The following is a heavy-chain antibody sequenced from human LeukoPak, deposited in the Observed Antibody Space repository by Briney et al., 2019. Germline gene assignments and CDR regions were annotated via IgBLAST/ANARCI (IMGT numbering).Heavy chain of an antibody. CDR2: ISGSGGST. D-gene: IGHD3-16*02. V-gene: IGHV3-23*01. Sequence: GGSLRLSCAASGFTFSSYAMSWVRQAPGKGLEWVSAISGSGGSTYYADSVKGRFTISRDNSKNTLYLQMNSLRAEDTAVYYCAKGINLGSYPYYFDYWGQGTLVTVSS. CDR3: AKGINLGSYPYYFDY. CDR1: GFTFSSYA. J-gene: IGHJ4*02.